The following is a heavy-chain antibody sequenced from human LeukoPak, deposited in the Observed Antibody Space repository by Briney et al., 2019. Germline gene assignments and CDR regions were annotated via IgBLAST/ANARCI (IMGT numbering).Heavy chain of an antibody. D-gene: IGHD4-23*01. V-gene: IGHV3-30-3*01. CDR3: ARDSGGGWFDY. CDR2: ISYDGSNK. J-gene: IGHJ4*02. Sequence: GGSLRLSCAASGFTFSSYAMHWVRQAPGKGLEWVAVISYDGSNKYYADSVKGRFTISRDNSKNTLYLQMNSLRAEDTAVYYCARDSGGGWFDYWGQGTLVTVSS. CDR1: GFTFSSYA.